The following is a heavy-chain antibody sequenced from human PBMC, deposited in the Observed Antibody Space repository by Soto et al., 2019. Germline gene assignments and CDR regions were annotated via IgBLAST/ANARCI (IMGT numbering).Heavy chain of an antibody. CDR2: IYYSGST. J-gene: IGHJ4*02. CDR1: GGSISSYY. Sequence: SETLSLTCTVSGGSISSYYWSWIRQPPGKGLEWIRYIYYSGSTKYNPSLKSRVTISVDTSKNQFSLRLTSVTAADTAVYYCARLGGYYQAFDSWGQGTLVTVSS. D-gene: IGHD3-22*01. CDR3: ARLGGYYQAFDS. V-gene: IGHV4-59*08.